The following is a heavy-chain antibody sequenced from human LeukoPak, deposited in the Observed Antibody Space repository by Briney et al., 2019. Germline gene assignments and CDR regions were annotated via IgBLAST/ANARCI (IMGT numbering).Heavy chain of an antibody. J-gene: IGHJ4*02. Sequence: PSETLSLTCTVSGDSISSYYWSWIRQPPGKGLEWIGYISYSGSTDYNPSLKSRVIISLDTSKNQISLKLRSVIVVDTAVYYCARGQLYDYWGQGTLVTVSS. CDR3: ARGQLYDY. CDR1: GDSISSYY. CDR2: ISYSGST. D-gene: IGHD2-2*01. V-gene: IGHV4-59*01.